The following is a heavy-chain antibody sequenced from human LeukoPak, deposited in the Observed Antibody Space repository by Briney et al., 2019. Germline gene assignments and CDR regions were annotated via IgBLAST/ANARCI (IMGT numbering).Heavy chain of an antibody. CDR2: INPNSGGT. J-gene: IGHJ5*02. Sequence: ASVKVSCKASGYTFTGYYMHWVRQAPGQGLEWMGWINPNSGGTNYAQKFQGRVTMTRDTSISTAYMELSRLRSDDTAVYYCAREAPGVVTIFGVFLRGYNWFDPWGQGTLVTVSS. CDR1: GYTFTGYY. CDR3: AREAPGVVTIFGVFLRGYNWFDP. V-gene: IGHV1-2*02. D-gene: IGHD3-3*01.